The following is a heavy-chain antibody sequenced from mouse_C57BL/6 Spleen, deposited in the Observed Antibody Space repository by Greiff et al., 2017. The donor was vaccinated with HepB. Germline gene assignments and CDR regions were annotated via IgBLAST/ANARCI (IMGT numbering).Heavy chain of an antibody. Sequence: EVQLVESGGGLVKPGGSLKLSCAASGFTFSSYAMSWVRQTPEKRLEWVATISDGGSYTYYPDNVKGRFTISRDNAKNNLYLQMSHLKSEDTAMYYCARDLGLWSYYFDYWGQGTTLTVSS. V-gene: IGHV5-4*01. CDR1: GFTFSSYA. D-gene: IGHD1-1*02. J-gene: IGHJ2*01. CDR2: ISDGGSYT. CDR3: ARDLGLWSYYFDY.